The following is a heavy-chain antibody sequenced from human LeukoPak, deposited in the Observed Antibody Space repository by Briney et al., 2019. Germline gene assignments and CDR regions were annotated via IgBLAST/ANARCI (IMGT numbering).Heavy chain of an antibody. Sequence: SETLSLTCTVSGGSISSYYWSWIRQPPGKGLEWIGYIYTSGSTNYNPSLKSRVSISVDTSKNQFSLKLSSVTAADTAVYYCARRNEYIAPVGYYYYMDVWGKGTTVTVSS. D-gene: IGHD6-6*01. J-gene: IGHJ6*03. CDR3: ARRNEYIAPVGYYYYMDV. V-gene: IGHV4-4*09. CDR1: GGSISSYY. CDR2: IYTSGST.